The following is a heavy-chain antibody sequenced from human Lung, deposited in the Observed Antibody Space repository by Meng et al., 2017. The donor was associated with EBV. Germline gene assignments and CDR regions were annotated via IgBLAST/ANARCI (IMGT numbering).Heavy chain of an antibody. CDR3: ARGATSVFDL. J-gene: IGHJ2*01. Sequence: QVRLQKSGPGVEKPVHTLTLTCDISGDSFSRSSAAWTWIRQSPSRGLEGWGKTYYRSTWYNDYAEFVKSRITVNPDTSKNQFLLQLNSVTPEDKDVYYCARGATSVFDLWGRGTLVTVSS. CDR2: TYYRSTWYN. CDR1: GDSFSRSSAA. V-gene: IGHV6-1*01.